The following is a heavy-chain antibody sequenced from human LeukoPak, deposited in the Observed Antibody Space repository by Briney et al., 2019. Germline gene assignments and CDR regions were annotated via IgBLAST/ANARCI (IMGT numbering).Heavy chain of an antibody. CDR3: ARIGRRYYFDS. Sequence: GESLKISCKASGYIYTIYWITWLRQMPGKGLEWMGTIDPTDSYTNYSPSFQGHVTISTDKSISTAYLQWSSLKASDTAMYYCARIGRRYYFDSWGQGTLVTVSS. CDR2: IDPTDSYT. V-gene: IGHV5-10-1*01. J-gene: IGHJ4*02. CDR1: GYIYTIYW.